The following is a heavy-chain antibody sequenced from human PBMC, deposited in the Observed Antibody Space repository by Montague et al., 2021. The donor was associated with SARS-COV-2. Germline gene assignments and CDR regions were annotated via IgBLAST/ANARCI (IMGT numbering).Heavy chain of an antibody. CDR1: GFTFRSYT. J-gene: IGHJ4*02. CDR2: ISSSSSSI. V-gene: IGHV3-21*01. Sequence: SLRLSCAASGFTFRSYTMNWVRQSPGMGLEWVSFISSSSSSIYYADSLKGRFTISGDNAKNSLYLQMNSLRVEDTAVYYCVRGGACSGGKCNGGARDWGQGTLATVSS. CDR3: VRGGACSGGKCNGGARD. D-gene: IGHD2-15*01.